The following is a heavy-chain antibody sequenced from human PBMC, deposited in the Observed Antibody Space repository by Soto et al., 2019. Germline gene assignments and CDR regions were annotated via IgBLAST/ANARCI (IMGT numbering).Heavy chain of an antibody. CDR2: IIPILGIA. Sequence: QVQLVQSGAAVKKPGSSVKVSCKASGGTFSSYTISWVRQAPGQGLEWMGRIIPILGIANYAQKFQGRVTITADKSTSTAYMELSSLRSEDTAVYYCARVSSGWSNWFDPWGQGTLVTVSS. D-gene: IGHD6-19*01. CDR1: GGTFSSYT. J-gene: IGHJ5*02. V-gene: IGHV1-69*02. CDR3: ARVSSGWSNWFDP.